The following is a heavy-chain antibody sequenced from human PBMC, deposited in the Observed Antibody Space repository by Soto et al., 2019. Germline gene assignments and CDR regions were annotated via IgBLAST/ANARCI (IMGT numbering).Heavy chain of an antibody. D-gene: IGHD2-15*01. CDR3: VRTSVVVAAATREDY. J-gene: IGHJ4*02. V-gene: IGHV3-74*01. CDR2: INSDGSST. CDR1: GFTFSSYW. Sequence: EVQLVESGGGLVQPGGSLRLSCAASGFTFSSYWMHWVRQAPGKGLVWVSRINSDGSSTSYADSVKGRFTISRDNAKNTLYWQTNSLRGEATAVYYCVRTSVVVAAATREDYWGQGTLVTASS.